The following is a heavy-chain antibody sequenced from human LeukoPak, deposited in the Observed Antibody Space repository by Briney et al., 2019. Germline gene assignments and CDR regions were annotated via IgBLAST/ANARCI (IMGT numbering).Heavy chain of an antibody. CDR2: IYHSGST. D-gene: IGHD6-25*01. Sequence: PSETLSLTCTVSGYSISSGYYWGWIRQPPGKGLEWIGSIYHSGSTYYNPSLKSRVTISVDTSKNQFSLKLSSVTAADTAVYYCARWNSSGVYYYMDVWGKGTTVTISS. V-gene: IGHV4-38-2*02. J-gene: IGHJ6*03. CDR3: ARWNSSGVYYYMDV. CDR1: GYSISSGYY.